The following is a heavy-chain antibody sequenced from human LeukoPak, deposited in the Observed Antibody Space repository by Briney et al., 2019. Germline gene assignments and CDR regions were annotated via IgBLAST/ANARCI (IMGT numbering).Heavy chain of an antibody. V-gene: IGHV3-7*01. CDR3: AGGGAKPSFDY. J-gene: IGHJ4*02. Sequence: GGSLRLSCAASGFTFSSYAMSWVRQAPGKGLEWVANIKQDGSEKYYVDSVRGRFTISRDNAKNSLYLQMNSLRAEDTAVYYCAGGGAKPSFDYWGQGTLVTVSS. D-gene: IGHD3-16*01. CDR1: GFTFSSYA. CDR2: IKQDGSEK.